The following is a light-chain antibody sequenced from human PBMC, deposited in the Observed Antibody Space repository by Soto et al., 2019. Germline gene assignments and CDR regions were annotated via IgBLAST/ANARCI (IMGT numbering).Light chain of an antibody. CDR2: DAS. J-gene: IGKJ1*01. CDR3: QQYNNWPQT. V-gene: IGKV1-5*01. CDR1: QSISSW. Sequence: DIQMTQSPSTLSASVGDRVTITCRASQSISSWFAWYQQKPGKAPKLLIYDASSLESGVPSRFSGGGSGTEFTLTISSLQSEDFAEYHCQQYNNWPQTFGQGTKVHIK.